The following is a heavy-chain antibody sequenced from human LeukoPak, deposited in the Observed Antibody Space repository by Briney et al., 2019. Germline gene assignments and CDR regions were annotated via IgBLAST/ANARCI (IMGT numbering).Heavy chain of an antibody. J-gene: IGHJ4*02. CDR2: ISSSSSYI. V-gene: IGHV3-21*01. CDR1: GFTIGDYA. D-gene: IGHD4-17*01. CDR3: ASSVTREFFDY. Sequence: PGRSLRLSCTTSGFTIGDYAMNWVRQAPGKGLEWVSSISSSSSYIYYADSVKGRFTISRDNAKNSLYLQMNSLRAEDTAVYYCASSVTREFFDYWGQGTLVTVSS.